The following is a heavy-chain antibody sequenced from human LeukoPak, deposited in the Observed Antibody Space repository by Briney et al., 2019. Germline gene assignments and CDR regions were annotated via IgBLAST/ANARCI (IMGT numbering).Heavy chain of an antibody. D-gene: IGHD2-2*01. CDR3: ARDGLVVPAAMHY. J-gene: IGHJ4*02. V-gene: IGHV1-2*02. Sequence: ASVKVSCKASGYTFTGYYMHWVRQAPGQGLEWMGWINPNSGGTNYAQKFQARVTMTRDTSISTAYMELSRLRSDDTAVYYCARDGLVVPAAMHYWGQGTLVTVSS. CDR1: GYTFTGYY. CDR2: INPNSGGT.